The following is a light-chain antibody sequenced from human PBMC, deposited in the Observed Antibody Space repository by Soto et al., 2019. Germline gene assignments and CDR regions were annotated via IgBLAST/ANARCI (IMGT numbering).Light chain of an antibody. Sequence: DIQMTQSPSSLSASVGDRVTITCRASQGISNYVAWYQQKPGEVPKLLIYLASTLQSGVPSRFSGSGSGTVFTITISSLQPEDVATYYCQNYKSAPLTFGGGTKVEIK. CDR2: LAS. CDR3: QNYKSAPLT. V-gene: IGKV1-27*01. CDR1: QGISNY. J-gene: IGKJ4*01.